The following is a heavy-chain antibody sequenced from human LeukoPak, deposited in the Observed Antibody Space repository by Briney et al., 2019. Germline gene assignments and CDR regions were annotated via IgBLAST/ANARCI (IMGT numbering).Heavy chain of an antibody. CDR1: GFTFGDYA. Sequence: GGSLRLSCTASGFTFGDYAMSWVRQAPGKGLEWVGFIRSKAYGGTTEYAASVKGRFTISRDDSKSIAYLQMNSLKNEDTAVYYCTREGVADNAFDIWGQGTMVTVSS. V-gene: IGHV3-49*04. D-gene: IGHD6-19*01. J-gene: IGHJ3*02. CDR3: TREGVADNAFDI. CDR2: IRSKAYGGTT.